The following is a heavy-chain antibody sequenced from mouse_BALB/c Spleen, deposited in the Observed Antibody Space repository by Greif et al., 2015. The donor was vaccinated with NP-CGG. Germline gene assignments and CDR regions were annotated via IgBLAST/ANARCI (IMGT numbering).Heavy chain of an antibody. CDR3: ARSYYGNYDY. D-gene: IGHD2-10*01. CDR1: GYTFTSYW. V-gene: IGHV1-7*01. J-gene: IGHJ2*01. Sequence: QVHVKQSGAELAKPGASVKMSCKASGYTFTSYWMHWVKQRPGQGLEWIGYINPSTGYTEYNQKFKDKATLTADKSSSTAYMQLSSLTSEDSAVYYCARSYYGNYDYWGQGTTLTVSS. CDR2: INPSTGYT.